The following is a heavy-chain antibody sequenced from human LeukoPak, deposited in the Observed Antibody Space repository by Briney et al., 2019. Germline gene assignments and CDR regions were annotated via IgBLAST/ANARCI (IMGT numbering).Heavy chain of an antibody. V-gene: IGHV1-2*02. Sequence: GASVKVSCKASGYTFTSYDINWVRQATGQGLEWMGWINPNSGGTNYAQKFQGRVTMTRDTSISTTYMELSRLRSDDTAVYYCARTRDPHDYWGQGTLVTVS. CDR2: INPNSGGT. CDR3: ARTRDPHDY. CDR1: GYTFTSYD. J-gene: IGHJ4*02.